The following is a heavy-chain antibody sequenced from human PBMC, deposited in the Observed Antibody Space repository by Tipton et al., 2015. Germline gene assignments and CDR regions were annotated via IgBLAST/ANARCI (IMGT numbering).Heavy chain of an antibody. D-gene: IGHD1-26*01. J-gene: IGHJ4*02. CDR2: IYYSGTT. CDR3: AVGAVPYSFGY. V-gene: IGHV4-59*01. Sequence: TLSLTCSVSGASMSNYYWSWIRQPPGTGLEFIGYIYYSGTTNYNPSLKSRVTISLDTSKSQISLTLSAVTAADTAVYFCAVGAVPYSFGYWGQGTLVTVSS. CDR1: GASMSNYY.